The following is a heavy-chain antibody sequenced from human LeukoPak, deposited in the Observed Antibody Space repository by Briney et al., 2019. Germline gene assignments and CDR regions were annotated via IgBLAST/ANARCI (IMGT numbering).Heavy chain of an antibody. CDR1: GFTFSDYY. D-gene: IGHD3-9*01. CDR3: ARDYDILTGYDQNFDY. Sequence: LRLSCAASGFTFSDYYMSWIRQPPGKGLEWIGSIYYSGSTYYNPSLKSRVTISVDTSKNQFSLKLSSVTAADTAVYYCARDYDILTGYDQNFDYWGQGTLVTVSS. CDR2: IYYSGST. V-gene: IGHV4-38-2*02. J-gene: IGHJ4*02.